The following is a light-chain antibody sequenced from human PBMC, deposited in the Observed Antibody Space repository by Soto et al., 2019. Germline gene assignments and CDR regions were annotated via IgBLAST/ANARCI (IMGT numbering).Light chain of an antibody. J-gene: IGKJ5*01. CDR3: MHALQPPIT. V-gene: IGKV2-28*01. CDR1: QSLLHGDGYNY. CDR2: LGS. Sequence: DIVLTQSPLSLPVTPGEPASISCRSSQSLLHGDGYNYLAWYLQKPGQSPQFLIYLGSNRASGVPDRFSGSGSGTDFALRISRVEAEDVGVYYCMHALQPPITFGQGTRLEIK.